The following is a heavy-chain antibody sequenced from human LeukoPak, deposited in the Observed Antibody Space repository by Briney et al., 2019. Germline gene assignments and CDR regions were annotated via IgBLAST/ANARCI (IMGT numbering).Heavy chain of an antibody. V-gene: IGHV3-73*01. CDR1: GFTFSDYY. J-gene: IGHJ4*02. CDR2: IRSKANSYAT. Sequence: GGSLRLSCAASGFTFSDYYMSWVRQASGKGLEWVGRIRSKANSYATAYAASVKGRFTISRDDSKNTAYLQMNSLKTEDTAVYYCTVPPYCGGDCWTSWDDYWGQGTLVTVSS. CDR3: TVPPYCGGDCWTSWDDY. D-gene: IGHD2-21*02.